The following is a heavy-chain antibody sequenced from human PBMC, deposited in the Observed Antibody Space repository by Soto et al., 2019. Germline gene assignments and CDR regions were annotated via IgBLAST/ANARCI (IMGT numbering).Heavy chain of an antibody. J-gene: IGHJ4*02. Sequence: PGGSLRLSCAASGFTFSRYARSWGSQAAGQGLEWVSATSGRGGSTSYAETVKGRFTISRGNFKNTLYLQMNRLSSEDTAGKYSAKAGNGYDFWSGDVDYFDSWGQGSLVTVAS. CDR3: AKAGNGYDFWSGDVDYFDS. CDR2: TSGRGGST. CDR1: GFTFSRYA. V-gene: IGHV3-23*01. D-gene: IGHD3-3*01.